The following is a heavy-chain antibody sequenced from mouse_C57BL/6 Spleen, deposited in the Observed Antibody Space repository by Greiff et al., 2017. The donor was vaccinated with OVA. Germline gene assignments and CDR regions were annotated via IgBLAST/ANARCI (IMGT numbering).Heavy chain of an antibody. CDR3: ARRDSSGYAWFAY. CDR1: GYTFTSYW. J-gene: IGHJ3*01. V-gene: IGHV1-52*01. D-gene: IGHD3-2*02. Sequence: QVHVKQPGAELVRPGSSVKLSCKASGYTFTSYWMHWVKQRPIQGLEWIGNIDPSDSETHYNQKFKDKATLTVDKSSSTAYMQLSSLTSEDSAVYYCARRDSSGYAWFAYWGQGTLVTVSA. CDR2: IDPSDSET.